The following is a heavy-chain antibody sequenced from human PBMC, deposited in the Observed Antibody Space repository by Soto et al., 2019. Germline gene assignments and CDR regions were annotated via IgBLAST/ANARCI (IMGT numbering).Heavy chain of an antibody. CDR1: GGSVTSGGYP. J-gene: IGHJ5*02. CDR2: MYYNGNT. Sequence: PSETLSLTCSVSGGSVTSGGYPWNWIRQSPGKGLEWIGYMYYNGNTYSNPSLRSRVAISKDTSKNQFSLKLTAVTAADTAIYYCLRDGLGPWGQGTQVTVSS. D-gene: IGHD7-27*01. CDR3: LRDGLGP. V-gene: IGHV4-61*08.